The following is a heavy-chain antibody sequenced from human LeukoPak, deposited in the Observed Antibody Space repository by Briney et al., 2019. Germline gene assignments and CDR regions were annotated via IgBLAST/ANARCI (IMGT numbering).Heavy chain of an antibody. CDR3: ARHGGSYSLDY. V-gene: IGHV4-59*08. CDR1: GNSITSYY. CDR2: IYDSGST. J-gene: IGHJ4*02. D-gene: IGHD1-26*01. Sequence: SETLSLTCTVSGNSITSYYWSWIRQPRGKGLEWIGYIYDSGSTNYNPSLKSRVTISVDTSKNQFSLKLSSVTAADTAVYYCARHGGSYSLDYWGQGTLVTVST.